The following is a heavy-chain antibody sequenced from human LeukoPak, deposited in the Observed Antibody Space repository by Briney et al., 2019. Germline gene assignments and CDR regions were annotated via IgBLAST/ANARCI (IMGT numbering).Heavy chain of an antibody. J-gene: IGHJ3*02. V-gene: IGHV3-23*01. Sequence: GGSLRLSCAASGFTFSSYAMSWVRQAPGKGLEWVSSISDSGGSTYYADSVKGRFIISRDNSKNTVYLQLNSLRAEDTAVYYCARGGDTIGSIRSPFDIWGQGAMVTVSS. CDR1: GFTFSSYA. D-gene: IGHD3-22*01. CDR2: ISDSGGST. CDR3: ARGGDTIGSIRSPFDI.